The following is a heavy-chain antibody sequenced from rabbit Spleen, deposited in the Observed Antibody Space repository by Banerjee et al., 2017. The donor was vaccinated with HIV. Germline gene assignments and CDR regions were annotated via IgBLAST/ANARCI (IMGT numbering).Heavy chain of an antibody. CDR1: GFSFSSSDY. Sequence: QSLEESGGGLVQPEGSLALTCKASGFSFSSSDYICWVRQAPGKGPEWISCIAGSSSGFTYSATWAKGRFTISKTSSTTVTLQMTSLTAADTATYFCARDTGSSFSSYGMDLWGPGTLVTVS. CDR2: IAGSSSGFT. CDR3: ARDTGSSFSSYGMDL. J-gene: IGHJ6*01. V-gene: IGHV1S40*01. D-gene: IGHD8-1*01.